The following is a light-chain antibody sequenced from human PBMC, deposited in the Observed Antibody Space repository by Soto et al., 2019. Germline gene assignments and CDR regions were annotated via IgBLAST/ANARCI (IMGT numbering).Light chain of an antibody. V-gene: IGKV3-15*01. CDR2: GAS. CDR1: QGVSRK. J-gene: IGKJ5*01. Sequence: EIVMTQSTATLSVAPGERVTLSRRASQGVSRKLAWYQHKSGQAPRLLISGASAGATGIPARFSGSGSGTEFTLTISSLQSEDFAVYYCQQYNNWPPITFGQGTRLEIK. CDR3: QQYNNWPPIT.